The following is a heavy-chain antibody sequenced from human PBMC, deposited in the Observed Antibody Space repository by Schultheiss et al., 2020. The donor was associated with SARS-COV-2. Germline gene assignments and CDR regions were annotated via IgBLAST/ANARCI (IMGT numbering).Heavy chain of an antibody. D-gene: IGHD6-6*01. V-gene: IGHV4-39*07. CDR3: AKGSSDY. J-gene: IGHJ4*02. CDR2: MYYGGGT. CDR1: GGSISSSSYY. Sequence: GSLRLSCTVSGGSISSSSYYWGWIRQPPGKGLEWIGSMYYGGGTYYSPSLKSRVTIFVDTSKNQFSLKLSSVTAADTAVYYCAKGSSDYWGQGTLVTVSS.